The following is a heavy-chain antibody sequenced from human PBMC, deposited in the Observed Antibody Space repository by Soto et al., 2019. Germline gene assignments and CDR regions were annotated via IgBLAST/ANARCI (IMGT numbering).Heavy chain of an antibody. CDR3: AKGWGYDFWSGYYTEYYYYYGMDV. CDR2: ISYDGINK. J-gene: IGHJ6*02. V-gene: IGHV3-30*18. D-gene: IGHD3-3*01. CDR1: GFTFVGLA. Sequence: GGSLRPSFPASGFTFVGLAIHGVPRAPAKGRGGGAVISYDGINKNYADSVKGRFTISRDNSKNTLYLQMNSLRAEDTAVYYCAKGWGYDFWSGYYTEYYYYYGMDVWGQGTTVTVSS.